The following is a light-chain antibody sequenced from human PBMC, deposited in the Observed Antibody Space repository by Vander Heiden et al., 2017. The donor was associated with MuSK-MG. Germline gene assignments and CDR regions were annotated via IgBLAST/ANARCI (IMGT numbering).Light chain of an antibody. CDR2: AAS. CDR3: QQSYSTPYS. V-gene: IGKV1-39*01. J-gene: IGKJ2*03. Sequence: DIQTTQSPSSLSASVGDRVTITCRARQSISNYLNWYQHKPGKAPNLLIYAASILQSRVPSRFSARGSGTDFTLTISMLKPEDFATYFCQQSYSTPYSFG. CDR1: QSISNY.